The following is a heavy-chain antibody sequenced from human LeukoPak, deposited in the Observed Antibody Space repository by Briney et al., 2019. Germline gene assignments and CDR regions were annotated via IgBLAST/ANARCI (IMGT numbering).Heavy chain of an antibody. Sequence: GGSLRLSCAASGFALSTYAMNWCCQAPGKGLEWLSFISRGGFEIHYAASVEGRFTISRDNAKNTLYLQMTSLTNEDTAVYYCANGESQGDCSFGTCYGDYWGQGTLVTVSS. CDR1: GFALSTYA. D-gene: IGHD2-15*01. CDR3: ANGESQGDCSFGTCYGDY. J-gene: IGHJ4*02. V-gene: IGHV3-48*03. CDR2: ISRGGFEI.